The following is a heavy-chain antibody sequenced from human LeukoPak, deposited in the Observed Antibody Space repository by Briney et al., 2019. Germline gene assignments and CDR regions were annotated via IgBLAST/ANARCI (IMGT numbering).Heavy chain of an antibody. CDR3: AKDGYSSGASFDY. CDR2: ISGSGSST. Sequence: PGGSLRLSCAASGFTVSSNYMSWVRQAPGKGLEWVSAISGSGSSTNYADSVKGRFTISRGNSQNTLYLQMNSLRAEDTAVYYCAKDGYSSGASFDYWGQGTLVTVSS. V-gene: IGHV3-23*01. D-gene: IGHD6-19*01. CDR1: GFTVSSNY. J-gene: IGHJ4*02.